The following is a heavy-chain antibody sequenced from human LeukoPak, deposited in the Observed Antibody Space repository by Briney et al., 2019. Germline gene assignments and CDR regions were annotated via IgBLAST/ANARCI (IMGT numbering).Heavy chain of an antibody. CDR3: ARLMSYTWRPDY. J-gene: IGHJ4*02. CDR2: INHSGST. CDR1: GFTFSNYW. V-gene: IGHV4-34*01. Sequence: GSLRLSCAASGFTFSNYWMSWVRQAPGKGLEWIGEINHSGSTNYNPSLKSRVTMSVDTSKNQFSLKLSSVTAADTAVYYCARLMSYTWRPDYWGQGTLVTVSS. D-gene: IGHD1-26*01.